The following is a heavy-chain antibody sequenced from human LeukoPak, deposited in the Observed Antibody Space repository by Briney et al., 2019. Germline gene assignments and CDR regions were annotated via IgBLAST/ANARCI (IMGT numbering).Heavy chain of an antibody. V-gene: IGHV3-23*01. J-gene: IGHJ4*02. D-gene: IGHD2/OR15-2a*01. Sequence: GGSLRLSCAASGFSFSSYDMSWVRQAPGKGLEWVSGIRASGGSTFYADSVKGRFTISRDNSKNTLYLQMSSLRAEDTAVYLCVKDLRSDFMGVLSRYLSYGGPATLATVSS. CDR3: VKDLRSDFMGVLSRYLSY. CDR1: GFSFSSYD. CDR2: IRASGGST.